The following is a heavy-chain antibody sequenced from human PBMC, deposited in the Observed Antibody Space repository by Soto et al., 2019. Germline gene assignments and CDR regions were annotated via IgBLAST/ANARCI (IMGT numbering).Heavy chain of an antibody. V-gene: IGHV3-33*01. CDR3: ARGGGWLRLDNWFDP. Sequence: QVQLVESGGGVVQPGRSLRLSCAASGFTFSTYGMHWVRQAPGKGLEWVAVIWYDGSSKYYADSVKGRFTISRDNSKNTLYLQMSRLRVEDTAVYYCARGGGWLRLDNWFDPWGQGTLVTVSS. J-gene: IGHJ5*02. CDR2: IWYDGSSK. CDR1: GFTFSTYG. D-gene: IGHD5-12*01.